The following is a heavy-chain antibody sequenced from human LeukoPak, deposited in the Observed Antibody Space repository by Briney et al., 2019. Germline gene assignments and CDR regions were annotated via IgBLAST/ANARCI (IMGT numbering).Heavy chain of an antibody. CDR1: GGSISSSSYY. D-gene: IGHD3-10*01. V-gene: IGHV4-39*07. Sequence: SETLSLTCTVSGGSISSSSYYWGWIRQPPGKGLEWIGSIYYSGSTYYNPSLKSRVTISVDTSKNQFSLKLSSVTAADTAVYYCARAGEDGVYYFDYWGQGTLVTVSS. J-gene: IGHJ4*02. CDR2: IYYSGST. CDR3: ARAGEDGVYYFDY.